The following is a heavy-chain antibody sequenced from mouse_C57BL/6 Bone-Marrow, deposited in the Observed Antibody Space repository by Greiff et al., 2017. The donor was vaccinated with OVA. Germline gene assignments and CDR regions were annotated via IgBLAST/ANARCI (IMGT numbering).Heavy chain of an antibody. Sequence: EVMLVESEGGLVQPGSSMKLSCTASGFTFSDYYMAWVRQVPEKGLEWVANINYDGSSTYYLDSLKSRFIISRDNAKNILYLQMSSLKSEDTATYYCAREGYARGHYYAMDYWGQGTSVTVSS. D-gene: IGHD3-3*01. CDR3: AREGYARGHYYAMDY. CDR1: GFTFSDYY. J-gene: IGHJ4*01. V-gene: IGHV5-16*01. CDR2: INYDGSST.